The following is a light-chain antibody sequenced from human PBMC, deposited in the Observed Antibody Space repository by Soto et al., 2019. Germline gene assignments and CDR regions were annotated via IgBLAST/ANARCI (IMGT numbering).Light chain of an antibody. CDR2: GAS. V-gene: IGKV3-20*01. CDR3: QQDGGAVPWQ. Sequence: ELLLAQSPGTLSLSPGERATGSCRASQTISKNYLAGYQKKTGQARRLLIYGASTRAIGIPDRFTGSASGLDFTLTSARLAPVDFALYYCQQDGGAVPWQLGQGTKVDIK. CDR1: QTISKNY. J-gene: IGKJ1*01.